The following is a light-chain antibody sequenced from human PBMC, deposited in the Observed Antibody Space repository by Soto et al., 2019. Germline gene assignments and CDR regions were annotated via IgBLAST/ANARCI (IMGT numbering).Light chain of an antibody. CDR1: QSVFYSSNNNNY. V-gene: IGKV4-1*01. CDR2: WAS. CDR3: QQYYTTPIT. Sequence: DIVMTQSPDSLAVSLGERASINCKSSQSVFYSSNNNNYLAWYLQRPGQPPKLLIYWASTRESGVPDRFSGSGSGTDFTLTISSLQAEDVAVYYCQQYYTTPITFGQGTRLAIK. J-gene: IGKJ5*01.